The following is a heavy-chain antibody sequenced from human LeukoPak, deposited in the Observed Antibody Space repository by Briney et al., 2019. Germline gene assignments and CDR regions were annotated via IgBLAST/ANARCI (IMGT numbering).Heavy chain of an antibody. CDR1: GFTFSSYG. Sequence: GGSLRLSCAASGFTFSSYGMNWVRQAPGRGLEWVSYISTSSSHTNYADSVKGRFTISRDNTKNSLYLQMNSLRAEDTAVYYCASHYYYGSSGYYFDNWGQGTLVTVSS. V-gene: IGHV3-21*05. CDR3: ASHYYYGSSGYYFDN. J-gene: IGHJ4*02. CDR2: ISTSSSHT. D-gene: IGHD3-22*01.